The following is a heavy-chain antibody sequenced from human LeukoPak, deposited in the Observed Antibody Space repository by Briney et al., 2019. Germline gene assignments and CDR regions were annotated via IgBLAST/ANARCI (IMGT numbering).Heavy chain of an antibody. CDR2: INHSGST. CDR1: GGSFSGYY. CDR3: ARDLIAYCGGDCYSWYFDL. V-gene: IGHV4-34*01. J-gene: IGHJ2*01. Sequence: SETLSLTCAVYGGSFSGYYWSWIRQPPGKGLEWIGEINHSGSTNYNPSLESRVTISVDTSKNQFSLKLSSVTAADTAVYYCARDLIAYCGGDCYSWYFDLWGRGTLVTVSS. D-gene: IGHD2-21*02.